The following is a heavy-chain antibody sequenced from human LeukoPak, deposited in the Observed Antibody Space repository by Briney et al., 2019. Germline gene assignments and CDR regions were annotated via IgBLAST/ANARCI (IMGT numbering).Heavy chain of an antibody. CDR1: GDSITSGSYY. V-gene: IGHV4-39*01. D-gene: IGHD3-10*01. Sequence: SETLSLTCTVSGDSITSGSYYWGWIRQPPGKGLEWIATIYYTGAAYYNPSLKSRVTISVDTSKTQFSLSVISVTAADTAVYYCARHFFASYYTGFFDYWGQGTLVAVSS. CDR3: ARHFFASYYTGFFDY. J-gene: IGHJ4*02. CDR2: IYYTGAA.